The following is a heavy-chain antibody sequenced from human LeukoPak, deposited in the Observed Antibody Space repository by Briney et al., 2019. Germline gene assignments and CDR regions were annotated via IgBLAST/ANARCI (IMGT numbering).Heavy chain of an antibody. CDR3: ARDAVGYSSGWYGNWFDP. J-gene: IGHJ5*02. CDR2: ISSSSYI. V-gene: IGHV3-21*01. Sequence: GGSLRLSCAASGFTFSSYSMNWVRQAPGKGLEWVSSISSSSYIYYADSVKGRFTISRDNANNSLYLQRNSLKAEDTAVYYCARDAVGYSSGWYGNWFDPWGQGTLVTVSS. D-gene: IGHD6-19*01. CDR1: GFTFSSYS.